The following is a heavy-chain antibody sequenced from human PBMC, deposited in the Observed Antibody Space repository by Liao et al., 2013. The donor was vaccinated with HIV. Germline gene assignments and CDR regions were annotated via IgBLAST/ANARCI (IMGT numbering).Heavy chain of an antibody. CDR2: IRSTGGA. CDR1: GASFSDYY. D-gene: IGHD3-10*01. V-gene: IGHV4-34*01. J-gene: IGHJ4*02. Sequence: QVLLQQWGAGLLKPSETLSLTCAVYGASFSDYYWSWIRLSPGEGLDWIGQIRSTGGAIYNPSLKSRVTISIDTSKKQFSLNVTSVTAADTAVYYCARGVDSYGSWSFDYWGQGTLVTVSS. CDR3: ARGVDSYGSWSFDY.